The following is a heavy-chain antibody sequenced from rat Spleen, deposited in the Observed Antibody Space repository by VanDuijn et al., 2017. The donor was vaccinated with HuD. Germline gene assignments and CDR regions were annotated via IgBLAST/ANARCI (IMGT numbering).Heavy chain of an antibody. Sequence: EVQLVESGGGLVQPGRSMKLSCAASGFTFSNYYMAWVRQAPTKGLEWVASISTGGGNTYYRDSVKGRFTISRDNAKSTLYLQMDSLRSEDTATYYCARRYGIIRGEATGEYFDYWGQGVMVTVSS. CDR2: ISTGGGNT. CDR3: ARRYGIIRGEATGEYFDY. CDR1: GFTFSNYY. D-gene: IGHD4-3*01. J-gene: IGHJ2*01. V-gene: IGHV5-25*01.